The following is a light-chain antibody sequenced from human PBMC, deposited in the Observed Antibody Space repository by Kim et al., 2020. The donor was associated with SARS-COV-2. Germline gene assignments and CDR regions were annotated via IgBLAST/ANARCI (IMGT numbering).Light chain of an antibody. J-gene: IGLJ2*01. V-gene: IGLV4-69*01. Sequence: ATAHLTCTVGSGHSGYASAWHQQQQEKGPRYLMKLNSDGSHNKGDEIPDRFSGSSSGAERYLTISSLQSEDEADYYCQTWGTGIRVFGGGTQLTVL. CDR1: SGHSGYA. CDR2: LNSDGSH. CDR3: QTWGTGIRV.